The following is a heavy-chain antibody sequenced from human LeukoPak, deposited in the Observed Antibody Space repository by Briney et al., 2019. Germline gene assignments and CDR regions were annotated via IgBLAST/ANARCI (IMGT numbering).Heavy chain of an antibody. CDR3: ARDPHYDFWSGYSDY. Sequence: ASVKVSCKASGYTFTSYYMHWVRQAPGQGLEWMGIINPSGGSTSYALKFQGRVTMTRDTSTSTVYMELSSLRSEDTAVYYCARDPHYDFWSGYSDYWGQGILVTVSS. CDR2: INPSGGST. J-gene: IGHJ4*02. D-gene: IGHD3-3*01. V-gene: IGHV1-46*01. CDR1: GYTFTSYY.